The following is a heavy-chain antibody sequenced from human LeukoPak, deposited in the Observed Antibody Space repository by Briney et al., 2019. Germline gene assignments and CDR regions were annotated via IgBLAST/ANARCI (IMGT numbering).Heavy chain of an antibody. V-gene: IGHV4-59*08. CDR2: IYYSGST. CDR3: ARQTGSGLFILP. D-gene: IGHD3/OR15-3a*01. CDR1: GCSISSYY. J-gene: IGHJ4*02. Sequence: SETLSLTCTVSGCSISSYYWSWIRQPPGKGLEWIGYIYYSGSTNYDPALKSRVTISGDTSKNQFSLRLSSVTAADTAVYYCARQTGSGLFILPGGQGTLVTVSS.